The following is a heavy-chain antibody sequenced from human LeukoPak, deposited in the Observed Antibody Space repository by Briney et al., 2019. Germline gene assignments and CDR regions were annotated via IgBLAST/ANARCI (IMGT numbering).Heavy chain of an antibody. D-gene: IGHD1-26*01. CDR1: GGSISSGSYY. V-gene: IGHV4-61*02. CDR3: ARGPILRELGGDAFDI. CDR2: IYTSGST. Sequence: SETLSLTCTVSGGSISSGSYYWSWIRQPAGKGLEWIGRIYTSGSTNYNPSLKSRVTISVDTSKNQFSLKLSSVTAADTAVYYCARGPILRELGGDAFDIWGQGTMVTVSS. J-gene: IGHJ3*02.